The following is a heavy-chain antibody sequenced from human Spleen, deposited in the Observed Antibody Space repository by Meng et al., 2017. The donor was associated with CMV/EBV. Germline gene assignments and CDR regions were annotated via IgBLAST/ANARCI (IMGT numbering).Heavy chain of an antibody. V-gene: IGHV3-9*01. CDR2: ISWNSGTI. J-gene: IGHJ6*02. D-gene: IGHD6-6*01. Sequence: GGSLRLSCAASGFTFDNYAMHWVRQAPGKGLEWVSGISWNSGTIGYGDSVKGRFTISRDNAKNSLYLQMNSLRAEDTALYYCAKDMRRGGSSSRFRGMDVWGQGTTVTVSS. CDR3: AKDMRRGGSSSRFRGMDV. CDR1: GFTFDNYA.